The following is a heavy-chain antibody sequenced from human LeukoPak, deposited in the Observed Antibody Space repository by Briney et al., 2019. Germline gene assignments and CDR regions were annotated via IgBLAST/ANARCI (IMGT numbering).Heavy chain of an antibody. D-gene: IGHD3-22*01. CDR1: GYSFTTYW. CDR2: IYPGDSDT. J-gene: IGHJ6*02. CDR3: ARGDYYDTSGYNYGMDV. V-gene: IGHV5-51*01. Sequence: GESLKISCKGSGYSFTTYWIAWVRQIPGKGLECMGIIYPGDSDTRYSPSFQGQVTISADKSISTAYLQLSSLKASDSAMYYCARGDYYDTSGYNYGMDVWGRGTTVTVSS.